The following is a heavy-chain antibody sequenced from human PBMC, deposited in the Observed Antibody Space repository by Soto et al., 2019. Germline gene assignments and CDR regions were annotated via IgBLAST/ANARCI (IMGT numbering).Heavy chain of an antibody. Sequence: GGPLRLSCAASGVTISSYSMNWVRQAPSQALECFSYLSAPRPTISYAPSVKAPFTLSRDNVKNSLYLQMTSLRAEHTPVFYCATGFLFRSRSPTPTHWRNRTTVPVSS. CDR2: LSAPRPTI. CDR3: ATGFLFRSRSPTPTH. V-gene: IGHV3-48*01. D-gene: IGHD6-13*01. CDR1: GVTISSYS. J-gene: IGHJ6*04.